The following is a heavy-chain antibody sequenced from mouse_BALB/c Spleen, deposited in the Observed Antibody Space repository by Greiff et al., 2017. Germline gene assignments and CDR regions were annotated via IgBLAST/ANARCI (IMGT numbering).Heavy chain of an antibody. V-gene: IGHV7-3*02. CDR1: GFTFTDYY. Sequence: EVMLVESGGGLVQPGGSLRLSCATSGFTFTDYYMSWVRQPPGKALEWLGFIRNKANGYTTEYSASVKGRFTISRDNSQSILYLQMNTLRAEDSATYYCARAAWDYAMDYWGQGTSVTVSS. CDR2: IRNKANGYTT. CDR3: ARAAWDYAMDY. J-gene: IGHJ4*01.